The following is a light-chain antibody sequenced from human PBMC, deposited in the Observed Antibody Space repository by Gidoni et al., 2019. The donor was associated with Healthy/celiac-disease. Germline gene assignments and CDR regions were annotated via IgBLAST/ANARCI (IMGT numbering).Light chain of an antibody. CDR1: QSISSW. J-gene: IGKJ1*01. Sequence: DIQMTQSPSILSASVGDRVTITCRASQSISSWLAWYQQKPGKAPKLLIYKASSLESGVPSRFSGSGSGTEFTLTMSSLQPDDFATYYCQQYNSYSRTFGQGTKVEIK. CDR2: KAS. CDR3: QQYNSYSRT. V-gene: IGKV1-5*03.